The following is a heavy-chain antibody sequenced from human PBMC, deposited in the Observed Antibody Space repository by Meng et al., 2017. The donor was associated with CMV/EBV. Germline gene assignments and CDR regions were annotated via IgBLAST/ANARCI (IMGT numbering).Heavy chain of an antibody. J-gene: IGHJ4*02. CDR1: GFTFSNAW. Sequence: GESLKISCAASGFTFSNAWMSWVRQAPGKGLEWVGRIKSKPDGGTTDYAAPVKGRFTISRDDSKNTLYLQMNSLKTEDTAVYYCTTAGYYYDSSGYLYFDYWGQGTLVTVSS. CDR2: IKSKPDGGTT. CDR3: TTAGYYYDSSGYLYFDY. V-gene: IGHV3-15*01. D-gene: IGHD3-22*01.